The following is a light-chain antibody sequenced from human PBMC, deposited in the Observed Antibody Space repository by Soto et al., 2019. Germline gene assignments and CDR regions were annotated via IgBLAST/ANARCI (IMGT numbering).Light chain of an antibody. CDR1: SSDVGGYNY. V-gene: IGLV2-14*01. CDR3: SSYTSSSTV. J-gene: IGLJ1*01. CDR2: DVS. Sequence: SSLPQPSSVSGSPGQSITISCPGTSSDVGGYNYVSWYQQHPGKAPKLMIYDVSNRPSGVSNRFSGSKSGNTASLTISGLHAEDEDDYYCSSYTSSSTVFGTGTKVTVL.